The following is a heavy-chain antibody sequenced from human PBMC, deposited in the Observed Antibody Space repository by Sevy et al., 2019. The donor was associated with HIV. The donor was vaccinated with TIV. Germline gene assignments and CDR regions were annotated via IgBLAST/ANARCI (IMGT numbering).Heavy chain of an antibody. V-gene: IGHV3-64D*06. D-gene: IGHD3-3*01. CDR3: VKDPDYNFWRGDYGMDV. CDR2: ISSDGVST. CDR1: GFSFSNSA. J-gene: IGHJ6*02. Sequence: GRSLRLSCSGSGFSFSNSAMNWVRQTPGKGLKYVSAISSDGVSTYYTDSVRGRFTISRDNSKNTLDLQMSSLRVEDTAVYYCVKDPDYNFWRGDYGMDVWGQGTTVTVS.